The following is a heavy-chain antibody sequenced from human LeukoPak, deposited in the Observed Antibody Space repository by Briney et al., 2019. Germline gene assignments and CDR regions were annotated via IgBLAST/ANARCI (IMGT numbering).Heavy chain of an antibody. CDR1: GGSISSYY. J-gene: IGHJ4*02. CDR3: ARRSSYERIFDY. V-gene: IGHV4-4*07. CDR2: IYTSGST. D-gene: IGHD5-18*01. Sequence: SETLSLTCTVSGGSISSYYWSWIRQPAGKGLEWIGRIYTSGSTNYNPSLKSRVTISVDTSKNQFSLKLSSVTAADTAVYYCARRSSYERIFDYWGQGTLVTVSS.